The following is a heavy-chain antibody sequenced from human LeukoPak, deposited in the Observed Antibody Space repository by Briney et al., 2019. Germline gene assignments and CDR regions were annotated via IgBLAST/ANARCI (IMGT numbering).Heavy chain of an antibody. CDR1: GFTFSNAW. D-gene: IGHD4-17*01. V-gene: IGHV3-15*01. CDR2: IKSKTDGGTT. J-gene: IGHJ4*02. Sequence: GGSLRLSCAASGFTFSNAWMSWVRQAPGKGLEWVGRIKSKTDGGTTDYAAPVKGRFTISRDDSKNTLYLQMNSLKTEDTAVYYCTTGPYYGDYENFDYWGQGTLVTVSS. CDR3: TTGPYYGDYENFDY.